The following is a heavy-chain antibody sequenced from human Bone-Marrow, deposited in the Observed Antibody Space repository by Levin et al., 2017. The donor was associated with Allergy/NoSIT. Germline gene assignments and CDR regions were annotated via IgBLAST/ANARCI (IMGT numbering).Heavy chain of an antibody. CDR2: IKQDGSEK. D-gene: IGHD6-13*01. CDR1: GFTFSSYW. V-gene: IGHV3-7*03. J-gene: IGHJ4*02. Sequence: GGSLRLSCAASGFTFSSYWMSWVRQAPGKGLEWVANIKQDGSEKYYVDSVKGRFTISRDNAKNSLYLQMNSLRAEDTAVYYCARDPGSIAAAGNYFDYWGQGTLVTVSS. CDR3: ARDPGSIAAAGNYFDY.